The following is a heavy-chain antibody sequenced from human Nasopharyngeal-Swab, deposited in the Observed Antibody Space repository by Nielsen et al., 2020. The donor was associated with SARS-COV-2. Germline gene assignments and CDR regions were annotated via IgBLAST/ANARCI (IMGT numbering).Heavy chain of an antibody. CDR2: INADGSST. V-gene: IGHV3-74*01. Sequence: GGSLRLSCVASGFTFGNYWMHWVRQVPGKGLVWVSHINADGSSTTYADSVKGRFTISGDNAKNTLYLQMDNLRAEDTAVYYCTRLTYYYDSSSGGWGQGTLVTVSS. D-gene: IGHD3-22*01. J-gene: IGHJ4*02. CDR3: TRLTYYYDSSSGG. CDR1: GFTFGNYW.